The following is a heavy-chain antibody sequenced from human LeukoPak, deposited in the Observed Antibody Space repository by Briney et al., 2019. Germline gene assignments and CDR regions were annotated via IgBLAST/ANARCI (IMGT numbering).Heavy chain of an antibody. Sequence: GASVKVSCKASGGTFSSYAIGWVRQAPGQGLEWMGGIIPIFGTANYAQKFQGRVTITADESTSTAYMELSSLRSEDTAVYYCARDSSSKYDSSGYYYPDYYYGMDVWGQGTTVTVSS. CDR1: GGTFSSYA. D-gene: IGHD3-22*01. J-gene: IGHJ6*02. V-gene: IGHV1-69*13. CDR2: IIPIFGTA. CDR3: ARDSSSKYDSSGYYYPDYYYGMDV.